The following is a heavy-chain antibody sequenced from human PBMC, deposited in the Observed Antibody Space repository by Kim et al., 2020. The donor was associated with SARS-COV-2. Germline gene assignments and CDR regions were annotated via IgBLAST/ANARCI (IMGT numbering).Heavy chain of an antibody. D-gene: IGHD1-26*01. J-gene: IGHJ4*02. CDR1: GFNFGTYA. V-gene: IGHV3-23*01. Sequence: GGSLRLSCVASGFNFGTYAMNWVRQAPGKGLESVSGFTGGGGLIYYADSVKGRFTISRDNSRNTLYLQRNSLRIDDTAIYYCAKDRRPDGRWEVDFWGRGPLVTVSS. CDR3: AKDRRPDGRWEVDF. CDR2: FTGGGGLI.